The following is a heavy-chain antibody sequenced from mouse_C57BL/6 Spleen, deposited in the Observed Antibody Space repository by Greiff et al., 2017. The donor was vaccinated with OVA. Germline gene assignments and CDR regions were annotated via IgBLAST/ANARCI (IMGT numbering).Heavy chain of an antibody. J-gene: IGHJ1*03. CDR2: ISSGGDYI. D-gene: IGHD2-5*01. CDR1: GFTFSSYA. Sequence: EVKLVESGEGLVKPGGSLKLSCAASGFTFSSYAMSWVRQTPEKRLEWVAYISSGGDYIYYADTVKGRFTISRDNARNTLYLQMSSLKSEDTAMYYCTRRGYYSNSYWYFDVWGTGTTVTVSS. CDR3: TRRGYYSNSYWYFDV. V-gene: IGHV5-9-1*02.